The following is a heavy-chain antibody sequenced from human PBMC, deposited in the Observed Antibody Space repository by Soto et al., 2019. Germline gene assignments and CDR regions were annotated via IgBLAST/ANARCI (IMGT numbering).Heavy chain of an antibody. Sequence: ASVKVSCKASGYTFTSYGISWVRQAPGQGLEWMGWISAYNGNTNYAQKLQGRVTMTTDTSTSTAYMELRSLRSDDTAVYYCARAGSIVVVVAESTFDYWGQGTLVTVSS. D-gene: IGHD2-15*01. CDR3: ARAGSIVVVVAESTFDY. CDR2: ISAYNGNT. CDR1: GYTFTSYG. J-gene: IGHJ4*02. V-gene: IGHV1-18*01.